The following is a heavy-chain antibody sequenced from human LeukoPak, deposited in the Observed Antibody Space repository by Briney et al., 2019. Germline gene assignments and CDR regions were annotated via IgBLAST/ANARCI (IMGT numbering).Heavy chain of an antibody. D-gene: IGHD2-2*02. J-gene: IGHJ5*02. V-gene: IGHV1-69*13. CDR2: IIPIFGTA. CDR1: GYTFTSYA. CDR3: ASSPYCSSTSCYTRWFDP. Sequence: GASVKVSCKASGYTFTSYAMNWVRQAPGQGLEWMGGIIPIFGTANYAQKFQGRVTITADESTSTAYMELSSLRSEDTAVYYCASSPYCSSTSCYTRWFDPWGQGTLVTVSS.